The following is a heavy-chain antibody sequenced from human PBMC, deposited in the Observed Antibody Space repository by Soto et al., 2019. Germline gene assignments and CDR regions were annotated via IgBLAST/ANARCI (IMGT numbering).Heavy chain of an antibody. J-gene: IGHJ4*02. CDR1: GFTFTNAW. CDR3: ITDDRDIVVVVAATYGY. V-gene: IGHV3-15*01. CDR2: IKSKTDGGTT. D-gene: IGHD2-15*01. Sequence: GGSLRLSCAASGFTFTNAWMSWVRQAPGKGLEWVGRIKSKTDGGTTDYAAPVKGSFTISREDSKNTLYLQMISLKTEDTAVYYCITDDRDIVVVVAATYGYWGQGTLVTVSS.